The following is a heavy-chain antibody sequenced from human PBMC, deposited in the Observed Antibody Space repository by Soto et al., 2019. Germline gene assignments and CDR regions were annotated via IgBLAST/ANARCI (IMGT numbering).Heavy chain of an antibody. Sequence: ASVKVSCKASGYTFTSYGISWVRQAPGQGLEWMGWISAYNGNTNYAQKLQGRVTMTTDTSTSTAYMELRSLISDDTAVYYCARDPFYSSGWYHSGVSKGYFDYWGQGTLVTVS. CDR2: ISAYNGNT. CDR1: GYTFTSYG. D-gene: IGHD6-19*01. V-gene: IGHV1-18*01. CDR3: ARDPFYSSGWYHSGVSKGYFDY. J-gene: IGHJ4*02.